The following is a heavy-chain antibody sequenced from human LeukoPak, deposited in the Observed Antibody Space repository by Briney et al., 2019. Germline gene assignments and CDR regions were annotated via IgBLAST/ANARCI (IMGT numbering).Heavy chain of an antibody. D-gene: IGHD2-15*01. V-gene: IGHV6-1*01. CDR2: TYYRSKWYN. CDR1: GDSVSSNSAA. J-gene: IGHJ3*02. Sequence: QTLSLTCAISGDSVSSNSAAWNWIRQSPSRGLEWLGRTYYRSKWYNDYAVSVKSPITSNPDTSKNQFSLQLNSVTPEDTAVYYCARIRVYCSGGSCYEDAFDIWGQGTMVTVSS. CDR3: ARIRVYCSGGSCYEDAFDI.